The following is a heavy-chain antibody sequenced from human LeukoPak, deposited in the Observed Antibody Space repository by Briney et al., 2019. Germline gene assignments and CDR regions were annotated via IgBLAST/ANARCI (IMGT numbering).Heavy chain of an antibody. V-gene: IGHV4-61*05. J-gene: IGHJ4*02. CDR1: GGSISRSRYY. CDR3: ARAPSPIPLFDY. Sequence: SETLSLTCTVSGGSISRSRYYWGWIRQPPGKGLEWIGYIYYSGSTNYNPSLKSRVTISVDTSKNQFSLTLSSVTAADTAVYYCARAPSPIPLFDYWGQGTLVTVSS. CDR2: IYYSGST.